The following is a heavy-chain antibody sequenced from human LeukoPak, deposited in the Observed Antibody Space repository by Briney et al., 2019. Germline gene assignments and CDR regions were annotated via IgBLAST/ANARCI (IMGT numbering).Heavy chain of an antibody. J-gene: IGHJ4*02. Sequence: SETLSLTCTVSGASISSYYWSWIRQPPGKGLEWMGYIYYSGSTNYNPSLKRRVTISVDTSKNQFSLKRSSVTAAETAVYYCGKVAPSILPGYGPHYYFHYWGPGTLVPLSS. D-gene: IGHD3-9*01. CDR1: GASISSYY. CDR2: IYYSGST. CDR3: GKVAPSILPGYGPHYYFHY. V-gene: IGHV4-59*01.